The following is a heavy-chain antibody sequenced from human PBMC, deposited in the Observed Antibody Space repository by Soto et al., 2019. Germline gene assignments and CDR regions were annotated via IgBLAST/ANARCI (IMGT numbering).Heavy chain of an antibody. CDR1: DDSISRYY. Sequence: QVHLQQSGPGLVKPSETLSLTCTVSDDSISRYYWSWIRQPPGKGLEWVGHISHRGIIDYNPSLKSRVTISVDTSKNQFSLTLSSVTAADTAVYFCARVGPTDDDAFDVWGQGTMVTVSS. D-gene: IGHD1-1*01. J-gene: IGHJ3*01. CDR2: ISHRGII. CDR3: ARVGPTDDDAFDV. V-gene: IGHV4-59*01.